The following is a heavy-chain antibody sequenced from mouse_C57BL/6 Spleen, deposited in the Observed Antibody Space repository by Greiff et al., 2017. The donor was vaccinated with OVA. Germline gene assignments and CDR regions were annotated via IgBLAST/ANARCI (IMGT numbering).Heavy chain of an antibody. Sequence: EVQLVESGPELVKPGASVKISCKASGYSFTGYYMNWVKQSPEKSLEWIGEINPSTGGTTYNQKFKAKATLTVDKSSSTAYMQLKSLTSEDSAVYYCAVTVVATDWYFDVWGTGTTVTVSS. CDR1: GYSFTGYY. V-gene: IGHV1-42*01. D-gene: IGHD1-1*01. CDR2: INPSTGGT. CDR3: AVTVVATDWYFDV. J-gene: IGHJ1*03.